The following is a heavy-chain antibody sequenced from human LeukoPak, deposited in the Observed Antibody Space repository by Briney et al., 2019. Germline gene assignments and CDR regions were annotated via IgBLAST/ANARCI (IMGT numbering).Heavy chain of an antibody. J-gene: IGHJ4*02. CDR3: ARLTGGGSGYDYYFDY. Sequence: GASVKVSCKASGYTFTSYDINWVRQATGQGLEWMGWMNPNSGNTGYAQKFQGRVTMTRDTSISTAYMELSRLRSDDTAVYYCARLTGGGSGYDYYFDYWGQGTLVTVSS. CDR1: GYTFTSYD. D-gene: IGHD5-12*01. CDR2: MNPNSGNT. V-gene: IGHV1-8*01.